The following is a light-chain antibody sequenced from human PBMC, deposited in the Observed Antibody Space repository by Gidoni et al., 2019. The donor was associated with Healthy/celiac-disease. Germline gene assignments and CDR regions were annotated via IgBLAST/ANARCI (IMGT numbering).Light chain of an antibody. J-gene: IGKJ4*01. CDR1: QSLLHSNGYNY. Sequence: DIVMTQSPISLPVTPGEPASISCRSSQSLLHSNGYNYLDWYLQKPGQSPQLLLYLGSSRASGVPDRFIGSGSGTDFTLKISRVEAEDVGVYYCMQALQTKLTFGGGTKVEIK. CDR2: LGS. CDR3: MQALQTKLT. V-gene: IGKV2-28*01.